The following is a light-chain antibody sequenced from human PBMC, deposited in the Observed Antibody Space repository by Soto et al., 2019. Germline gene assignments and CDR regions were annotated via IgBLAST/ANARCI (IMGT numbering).Light chain of an antibody. Sequence: QSVLTQPPSASGTPGQRVTISWYGSSSNIGTYSVNWYQQLPGAAPKLLIYTNNQRPSGVPDRFSGSKSGTSASLAISGLQSGDEANYYCAAWDDSLNGVVFGGGTKLTVL. J-gene: IGLJ2*01. CDR1: SSNIGTYS. CDR2: TNN. V-gene: IGLV1-44*01. CDR3: AAWDDSLNGVV.